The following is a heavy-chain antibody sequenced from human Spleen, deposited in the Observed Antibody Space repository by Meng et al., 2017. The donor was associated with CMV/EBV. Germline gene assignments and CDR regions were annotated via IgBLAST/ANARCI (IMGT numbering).Heavy chain of an antibody. Sequence: QVQLQQWGAGLLKPSETLSLTRAVYGGSFSGYYWSWIRQPPGKGLEWIGEINHSGSTNYNPSLKSRVTISVDTSKNQFSLKLSSVTAADTAVYYCARESLMRYFDLWGRGTLVTVSS. V-gene: IGHV4-34*01. CDR1: GGSFSGYY. J-gene: IGHJ2*01. CDR3: ARESLMRYFDL. D-gene: IGHD2-8*01. CDR2: INHSGST.